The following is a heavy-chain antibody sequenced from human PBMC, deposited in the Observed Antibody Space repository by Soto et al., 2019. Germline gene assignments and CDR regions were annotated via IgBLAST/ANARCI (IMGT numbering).Heavy chain of an antibody. J-gene: IGHJ3*02. Sequence: EASVKVSCKASGGTFSSYAISWVRQAPGQGLEWMGGIIPIFGTANYAQKFQGRVTITADESTSTAYMELSSLRSEDTAVYYCARGLVVTAIDAFDIWGQGTMVTVSS. CDR1: GGTFSSYA. CDR2: IIPIFGTA. CDR3: ARGLVVTAIDAFDI. V-gene: IGHV1-69*13. D-gene: IGHD2-21*02.